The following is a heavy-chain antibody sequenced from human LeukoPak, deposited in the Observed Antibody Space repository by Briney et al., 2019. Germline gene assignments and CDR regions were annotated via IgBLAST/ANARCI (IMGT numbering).Heavy chain of an antibody. CDR3: ARGDGEVATGTENWFDP. J-gene: IGHJ5*02. CDR2: INPSGGST. V-gene: IGHV1-46*01. CDR1: GYTFTNYF. D-gene: IGHD1-1*01. Sequence: ASVKVSCKASGYTFTNYFVHWVRQAPGQGLEWMGVINPSGGSTSYVQNFQGRVTMTRDMSTSTVYMELSSLRSEDTAVYYCARGDGEVATGTENWFDPWGQGTLVTVSS.